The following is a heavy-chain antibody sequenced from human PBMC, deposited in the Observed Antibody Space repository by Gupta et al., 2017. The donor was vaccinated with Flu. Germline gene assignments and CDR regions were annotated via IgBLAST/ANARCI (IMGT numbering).Heavy chain of an antibody. CDR3: AAEQAAGFTYSNFWSGYLQADY. CDR2: IKSTSVGGTT. D-gene: IGHD3-3*01. CDR1: GLAFSDAW. J-gene: IGHJ4*02. Sequence: EVQLVESGGGLVEPGGSLRLSCAASGLAFSDAWMNWVRLGPGRGLEWLGRIKSTSVGGTTDYSAPARGRFIISRDDSKNTVYLQMNSLQSEDTAVYFCAAEQAAGFTYSNFWSGYLQADYWGQGTQVTVSS. V-gene: IGHV3-15*01.